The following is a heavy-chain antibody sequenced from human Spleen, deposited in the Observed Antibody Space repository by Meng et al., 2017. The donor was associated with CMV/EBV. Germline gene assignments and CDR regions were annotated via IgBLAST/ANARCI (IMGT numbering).Heavy chain of an antibody. CDR1: GGSISSSTYY. J-gene: IGHJ5*02. CDR2: IYYSGRT. CDR3: ARHPSIVGALGWFDP. V-gene: IGHV4-39*01. Sequence: SEILSLTCTVSGGSISSSTYYWGWIRQPPGKGLEWIASIYYSGRTYYNPSLKSRVTISVDTSKNQFSLKLSSVTAADTAVYYCARHPSIVGALGWFDPWGQGTLVTVSS. D-gene: IGHD1-26*01.